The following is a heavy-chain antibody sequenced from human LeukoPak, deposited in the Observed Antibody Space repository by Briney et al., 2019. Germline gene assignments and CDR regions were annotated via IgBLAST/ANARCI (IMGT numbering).Heavy chain of an antibody. J-gene: IGHJ4*02. CDR2: INSDGSST. CDR1: GFTFSSYW. D-gene: IGHD3-10*01. V-gene: IGHV3-74*01. CDR3: AKDGVYGSGCCYYFDH. Sequence: GGSLRLSCAASGFTFSSYWMHWVRQAPGKGLVWVSRINSDGSSTSYADSVKGRFTISRDNSKNTLYLQMNSLRAEDTAVYYCAKDGVYGSGCCYYFDHWGQGTLVTVSS.